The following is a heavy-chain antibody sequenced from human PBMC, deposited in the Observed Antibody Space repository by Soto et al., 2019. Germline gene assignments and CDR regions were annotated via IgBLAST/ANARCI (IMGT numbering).Heavy chain of an antibody. D-gene: IGHD6-19*01. V-gene: IGHV3-23*01. CDR2: ISDSGATT. CDR1: GFPFGENA. J-gene: IGHJ4*02. Sequence: PGGSLRLSCAASGFPFGENAMSWVRQAPGKGLEWVSGISDSGATTYYADSVRGRFTISRDNSKNTLYLQMKSLGAEDSASYYCAKEDPSSGSLDYWGQGALVTVSS. CDR3: AKEDPSSGSLDY.